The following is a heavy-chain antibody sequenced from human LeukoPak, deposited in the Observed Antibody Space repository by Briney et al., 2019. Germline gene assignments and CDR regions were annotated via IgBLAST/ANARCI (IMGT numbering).Heavy chain of an antibody. CDR1: GGSISSGSYY. J-gene: IGHJ3*02. D-gene: IGHD3-10*01. CDR2: IYTSGST. CDR3: ARSITMVDAFDI. Sequence: SQTLSLTCTVSGGSISSGSYYWSWIRQPAGKGLEWIGRIYTSGSTNYNPSLKSRVTISVDTSKNQFSLKLSSVTAADTAVYYCARSITMVDAFDIWGQGTMVTVSS. V-gene: IGHV4-61*02.